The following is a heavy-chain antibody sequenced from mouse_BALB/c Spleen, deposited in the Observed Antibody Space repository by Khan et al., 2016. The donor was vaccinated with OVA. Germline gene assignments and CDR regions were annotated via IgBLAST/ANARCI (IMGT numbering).Heavy chain of an antibody. CDR3: VRDGAYPRNDGWFAY. CDR2: INPSNDYT. CDR1: GYTFTSYT. Sequence: QVQLQQSGAELARPGASVKMSCKASGYTFTSYTIHWIKKRPGQGLEWIGYINPSNDYTNYNQKFKDKATLTTDKSSNTAYLQLSSLTSDDSAVXNCVRDGAYPRNDGWFAYWGQGTLVTVSA. J-gene: IGHJ3*01. V-gene: IGHV1-4*01. D-gene: IGHD2-14*01.